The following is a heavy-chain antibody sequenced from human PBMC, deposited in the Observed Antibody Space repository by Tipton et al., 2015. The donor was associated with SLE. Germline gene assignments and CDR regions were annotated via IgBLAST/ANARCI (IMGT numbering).Heavy chain of an antibody. CDR1: GYSISSGY. V-gene: IGHV3-72*01. Sequence: LTCEVSGYSISSGYIWGCIRQPPGKGLEWVGRPRKIGNTYTTEYAASVKGRFTISRDDSKNSLYLQMDSLNTEDTAVYWCRFRSGGWYEVDYWGQGTLVTVSS. CDR3: RFRSGGWYEVDY. D-gene: IGHD6-19*01. J-gene: IGHJ4*02. CDR2: PRKIGNTYTT.